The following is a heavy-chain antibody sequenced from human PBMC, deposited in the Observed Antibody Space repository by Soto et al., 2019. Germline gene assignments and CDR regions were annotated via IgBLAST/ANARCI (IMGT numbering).Heavy chain of an antibody. CDR3: ARGDCVGGTCYSLAVSFYYYMDV. D-gene: IGHD2-15*01. Sequence: EVQLVESGGCLVQPGGSLRLSCAASGFTFSNNWMYWVRQAPGKGLVWVSRINSDGSVSSYADSVKGRLTISRDNVKNTLYLLMDSLRAEDPAVYYCARGDCVGGTCYSLAVSFYYYMDVWGKGTTVTVFS. CDR1: GFTFSNNW. J-gene: IGHJ6*03. V-gene: IGHV3-74*01. CDR2: INSDGSVS.